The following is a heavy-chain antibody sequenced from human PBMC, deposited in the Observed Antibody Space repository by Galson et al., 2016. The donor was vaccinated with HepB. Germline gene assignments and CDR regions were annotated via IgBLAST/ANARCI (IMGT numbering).Heavy chain of an antibody. D-gene: IGHD6-6*01. CDR1: GFTLSSSD. CDR2: LSYDGNNK. J-gene: IGHJ4*02. V-gene: IGHV3-30*03. Sequence: SLRLSCAASGFTLSSSDMHWVRQAPGEGLEWVAILSYDGNNKYYKDSLRGRFTISRDDSGNTLYLQMDSLRAEDTALYYGVKGNWYGSSSPTDYWGQGTLATVSS. CDR3: VKGNWYGSSSPTDY.